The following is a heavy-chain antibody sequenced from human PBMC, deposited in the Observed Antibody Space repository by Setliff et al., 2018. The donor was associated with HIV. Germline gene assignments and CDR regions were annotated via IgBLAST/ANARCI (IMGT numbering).Heavy chain of an antibody. V-gene: IGHV4-61*02. J-gene: IGHJ4*02. CDR2: IYTSGST. Sequence: PSETLSLTCTVSGGSISSGTYYWSWIRQPAGKGLEWIGRIYTSGSTNYNPSLKSRVTISLDTSKIQFSLKLSSVTAADTAVYYCVRMHVTMIDYFDYWGQGILVTVSS. D-gene: IGHD3-22*01. CDR1: GGSISSGTYY. CDR3: VRMHVTMIDYFDY.